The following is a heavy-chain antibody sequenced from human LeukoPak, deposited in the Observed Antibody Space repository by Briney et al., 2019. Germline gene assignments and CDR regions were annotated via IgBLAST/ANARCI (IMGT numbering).Heavy chain of an antibody. J-gene: IGHJ6*03. CDR2: IHYSQST. CDR3: ARTQEWVHYYGSGSYHKVPTYMEV. Sequence: SDALSLPYTDSGGSLHRYYWNWLRQPPGKELTGIEFIHYSQSTHYNPSLVSRFTISVDTSKNQFSLKLSSVTAADTAMYYCARTQEWVHYYGSGSYHKVPTYMEVWDKGTTVIVSS. CDR1: GGSLHRYY. V-gene: IGHV4-59*07. D-gene: IGHD3-10*01.